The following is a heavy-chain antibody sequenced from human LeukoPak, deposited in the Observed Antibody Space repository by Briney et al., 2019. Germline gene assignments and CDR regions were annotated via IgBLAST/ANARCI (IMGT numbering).Heavy chain of an antibody. CDR2: IYPGDSDT. D-gene: IGHD3-10*01. V-gene: IGHV5-51*01. Sequence: GESLKISCKGSGYSFTSYWIGWVRPMPGKGLEWMGIIYPGDSDTRYSPSFQGQVTISADKSISTAYLQWSSLKASDTAMYYCTSGGSGFPESYYYYGMDVWGQGTTVTVSS. CDR3: TSGGSGFPESYYYYGMDV. J-gene: IGHJ6*02. CDR1: GYSFTSYW.